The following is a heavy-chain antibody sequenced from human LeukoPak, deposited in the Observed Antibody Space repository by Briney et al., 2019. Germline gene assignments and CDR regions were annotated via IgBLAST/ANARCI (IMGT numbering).Heavy chain of an antibody. J-gene: IGHJ3*02. CDR1: GYTFTGYY. Sequence: ASVKVSCKASGYTFTGYYMHWVRQAPGQGLEWMGWINPNSGGTNYAQKFQGRVTMTRDTSISTAYMELRRLRSDDTAVYYCARDLCCYDRSLLDAFDIWGQGTMVTVSS. D-gene: IGHD3-22*01. CDR2: INPNSGGT. V-gene: IGHV1-2*02. CDR3: ARDLCCYDRSLLDAFDI.